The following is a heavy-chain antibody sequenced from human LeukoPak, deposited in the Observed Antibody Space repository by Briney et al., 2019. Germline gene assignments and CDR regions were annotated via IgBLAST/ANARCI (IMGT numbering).Heavy chain of an antibody. V-gene: IGHV3-11*06. D-gene: IGHD2-2*01. CDR1: GFTFSDYY. J-gene: IGHJ5*02. Sequence: GGSLRLSCAASGFTFSDYYMSWIRQAPGKGLEWVSYISSSSSYTNYADSVKGRFTISRDNAKNSLYLQMNSLRAEDTAVYYCARERCSSTSCASPFDPWGQGTLVTVSS. CDR2: ISSSSSYT. CDR3: ARERCSSTSCASPFDP.